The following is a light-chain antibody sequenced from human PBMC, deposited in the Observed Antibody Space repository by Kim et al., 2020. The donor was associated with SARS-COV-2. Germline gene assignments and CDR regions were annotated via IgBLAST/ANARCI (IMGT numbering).Light chain of an antibody. CDR2: DVT. CDR3: CSYAGTVV. Sequence: QSALTQPRSVSGSPGQSVTISCTGPSSYVGGYDYVSWYRHHPGKAPKLLIYDVTKRPSGVPDRFSASKSGNTASLTISGLQTEDEADYYCCSYAGTVVFGGGTQLTVL. CDR1: SSYVGGYDY. J-gene: IGLJ2*01. V-gene: IGLV2-11*01.